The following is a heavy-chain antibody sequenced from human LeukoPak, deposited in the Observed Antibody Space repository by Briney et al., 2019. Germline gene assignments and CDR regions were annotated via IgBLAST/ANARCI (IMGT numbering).Heavy chain of an antibody. CDR2: ISGSGGST. CDR1: GFTFSSYA. J-gene: IGHJ4*02. Sequence: GGSLRLSCAASGFTFSSYAMSWVRQAPGKGLEWASAISGSGGSTYYADSVKGRFTISRDNSKNTLYLQMNSLRAEDTAVYYCAKGSRLLWFGELYGDYWGQGTLVTVSS. D-gene: IGHD3-10*01. CDR3: AKGSRLLWFGELYGDY. V-gene: IGHV3-23*01.